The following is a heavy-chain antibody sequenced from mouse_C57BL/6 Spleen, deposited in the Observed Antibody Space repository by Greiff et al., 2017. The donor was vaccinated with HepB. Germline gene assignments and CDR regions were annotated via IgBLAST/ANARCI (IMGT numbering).Heavy chain of an antibody. J-gene: IGHJ4*01. CDR1: GFTFSSYA. CDR2: ISSGGDYI. D-gene: IGHD1-1*01. CDR3: TRRDYGSSSYAMDY. Sequence: EVKLMESGEGLVKPGGSLKLSCAASGFTFSSYAMSWVRQTPEKRLEWVAYISSGGDYIYYADTVKGRFTISRDNARNTLYLQMSSLKSEDTAMYYCTRRDYGSSSYAMDYWGQGTSVTVSS. V-gene: IGHV5-9-1*02.